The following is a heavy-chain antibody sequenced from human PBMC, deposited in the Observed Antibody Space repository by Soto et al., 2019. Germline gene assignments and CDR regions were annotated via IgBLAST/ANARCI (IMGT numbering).Heavy chain of an antibody. D-gene: IGHD1-26*01. CDR3: TRDQSGSYDSWFDP. V-gene: IGHV3-23*01. Sequence: GGSLRLSCAASGFTFNNRAMSWVRQAPGKGLERVSAISGSSDRTYYADSVKGRFTISRDNSNNFLYLQMSSLRVDDTALYYCTRDQSGSYDSWFDPWGQGTLVTVSS. CDR2: ISGSSDRT. CDR1: GFTFNNRA. J-gene: IGHJ5*02.